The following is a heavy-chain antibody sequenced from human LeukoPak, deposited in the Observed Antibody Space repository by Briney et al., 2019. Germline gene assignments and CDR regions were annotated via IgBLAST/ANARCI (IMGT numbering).Heavy chain of an antibody. CDR3: ARADLYCSGGSCQPQFDP. Sequence: PGRSLRLSCAASGFTFSSYWMSWVRQAPGKGLEWVANIKQDGSEKYYVDSVKGRFTISRDNAKNSLYLQMNSLRAEDTAVYYCARADLYCSGGSCQPQFDPWGQGTLVTVSS. D-gene: IGHD2-15*01. CDR1: GFTFSSYW. V-gene: IGHV3-7*01. CDR2: IKQDGSEK. J-gene: IGHJ5*02.